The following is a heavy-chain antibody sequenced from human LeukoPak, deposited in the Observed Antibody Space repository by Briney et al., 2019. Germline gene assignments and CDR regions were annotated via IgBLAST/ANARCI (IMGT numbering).Heavy chain of an antibody. CDR2: IYPGDSDT. Sequence: GESLKISFKGSGYRFISYWIGWGRPLPGKGPEWRGSIYPGDSDTRYSRPFQGQVTISADKSITTAYLQWSSLKASDTAMYYCARREGAMSFDYWGQGTLVTVSS. CDR3: ARREGAMSFDY. D-gene: IGHD1-26*01. J-gene: IGHJ4*02. V-gene: IGHV5-51*01. CDR1: GYRFISYW.